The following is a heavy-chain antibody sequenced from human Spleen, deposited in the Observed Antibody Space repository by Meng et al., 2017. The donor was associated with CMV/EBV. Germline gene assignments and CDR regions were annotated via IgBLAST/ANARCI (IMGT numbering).Heavy chain of an antibody. Sequence: SGFTFAIYNMNWVRQAPGKVLEWVSYITSSSSGKGYADSVKGRFTISRDNAQSSLHLQMGSLRAEDTAVYYCARDPRLRFLEWSLDYWGQGTLVTVSS. CDR2: ITSSSSGK. CDR1: GFTFAIYN. J-gene: IGHJ4*02. V-gene: IGHV3-21*01. D-gene: IGHD3-3*01. CDR3: ARDPRLRFLEWSLDY.